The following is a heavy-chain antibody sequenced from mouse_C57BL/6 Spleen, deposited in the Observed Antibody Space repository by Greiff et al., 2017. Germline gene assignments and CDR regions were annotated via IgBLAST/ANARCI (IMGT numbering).Heavy chain of an antibody. J-gene: IGHJ2*01. CDR3: ARFYYGNYDYFDY. V-gene: IGHV5-17*01. Sequence: EVKVVESGGGLVKPGGSLKLSCAASGFTFSDYGMHWVRQAPEKGLEWVAYISSGSSTIYYADTVKGRFTISRDNAKNTLFLQMTSLRSEDTAMYYCARFYYGNYDYFDYWGQGTTLTVSS. CDR1: GFTFSDYG. CDR2: ISSGSSTI. D-gene: IGHD2-1*01.